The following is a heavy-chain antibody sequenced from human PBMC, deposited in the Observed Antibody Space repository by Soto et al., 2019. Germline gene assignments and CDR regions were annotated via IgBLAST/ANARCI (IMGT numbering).Heavy chain of an antibody. J-gene: IGHJ2*01. D-gene: IGHD6-19*01. V-gene: IGHV3-23*04. Sequence: VQLVESGGGLVKPGGSLRLSCAASGFTFSDYYMSWVRQAPGKGLEWVSAISGSGGSTYYADSVKGRFTISRDNSKNTLYLQMNSLRAEDTAVYYCAKDLSSGWYYWYFDLWGRGTLVTVAS. CDR1: GFTFSDYY. CDR3: AKDLSSGWYYWYFDL. CDR2: ISGSGGST.